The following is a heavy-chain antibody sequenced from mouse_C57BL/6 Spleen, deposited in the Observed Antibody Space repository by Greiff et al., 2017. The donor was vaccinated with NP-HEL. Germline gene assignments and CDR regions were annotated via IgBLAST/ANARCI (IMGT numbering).Heavy chain of an antibody. V-gene: IGHV1-64*01. Sequence: VQLQQPGAELVKPGASVKLSCKASGYTFTSYWMHWVKQRPGQGLEWIGMIHPNSGSTNSNEKFKSKATLTVDKSSSTAYMQLSSLTSEDSAVYYCARPTVVTMDYWGQGTSVTVSS. CDR1: GYTFTSYW. CDR3: ARPTVVTMDY. CDR2: IHPNSGST. J-gene: IGHJ4*01. D-gene: IGHD1-1*01.